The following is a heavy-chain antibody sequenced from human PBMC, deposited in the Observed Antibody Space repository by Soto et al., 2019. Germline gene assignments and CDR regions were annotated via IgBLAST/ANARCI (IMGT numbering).Heavy chain of an antibody. CDR1: GYTFTSYA. Sequence: ASVKVSCKASGYTFTSYAMHWVRQAPGQRLEWMGWINAGNGNTKYSQKFQGRVTITRDTSASTAYMELSSLRSEDTAVYYCARRNNYYDSSGYYYRQSSAFDIWGKGTMVTVS. D-gene: IGHD3-22*01. CDR2: INAGNGNT. V-gene: IGHV1-3*01. J-gene: IGHJ3*02. CDR3: ARRNNYYDSSGYYYRQSSAFDI.